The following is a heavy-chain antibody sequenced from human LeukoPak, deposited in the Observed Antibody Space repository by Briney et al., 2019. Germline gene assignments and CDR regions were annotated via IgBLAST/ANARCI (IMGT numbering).Heavy chain of an antibody. CDR1: GASISSYY. J-gene: IGHJ5*02. Sequence: SETLSLTCSVSGASISSYYWSWMRQPPGKGLEWIGYISNSGSTNYNPSLKRRVTLSVDTSKNQFSLKLSSVTAADTAVYYCAREGTSGTHLNWFDPWGQGTLVTVSS. CDR2: ISNSGST. V-gene: IGHV4-59*01. CDR3: AREGTSGTHLNWFDP. D-gene: IGHD1-1*01.